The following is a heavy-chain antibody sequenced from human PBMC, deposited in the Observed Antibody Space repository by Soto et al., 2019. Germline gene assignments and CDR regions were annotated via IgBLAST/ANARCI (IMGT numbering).Heavy chain of an antibody. CDR1: GGTFSSYA. CDR3: ARVQGDYGGNPGDYYYYGMDV. D-gene: IGHD4-17*01. J-gene: IGHJ6*02. V-gene: IGHV1-69*13. Sequence: SVKVSCKASGGTFSSYAISWVRQAPGQGLEWMGGIIPIFGTANYAQKFQGRVTITADESTSTAYMELSSLRSEDTAVYYCARVQGDYGGNPGDYYYYGMDVWGQGTTVTVS. CDR2: IIPIFGTA.